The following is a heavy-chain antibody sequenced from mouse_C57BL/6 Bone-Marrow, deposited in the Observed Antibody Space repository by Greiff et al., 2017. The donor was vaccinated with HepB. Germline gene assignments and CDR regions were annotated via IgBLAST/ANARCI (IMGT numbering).Heavy chain of an antibody. D-gene: IGHD3-2*02. V-gene: IGHV1-82*01. J-gene: IGHJ2*01. CDR2: IYPGDGDT. CDR1: GYAFSSSW. CDR3: ARRLRLLDFYFDY. Sequence: QVQLKESGPELVKPGASVKISCKASGYAFSSSWMNWVKQRPGKGLEWIGRIYPGDGDTNYNGKFKGKATLTADKSSSTAYMQLSSLTSEDSAVCFCARRLRLLDFYFDYWGQGTTLTVSS.